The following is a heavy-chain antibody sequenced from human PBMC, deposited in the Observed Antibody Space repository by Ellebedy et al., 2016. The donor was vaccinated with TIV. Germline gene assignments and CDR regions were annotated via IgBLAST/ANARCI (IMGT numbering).Heavy chain of an antibody. V-gene: IGHV1-2*02. CDR2: INPNSGGT. CDR1: GYTFTSYD. CDR3: ASCVGLNYYYMDV. Sequence: ASVKVSXKASGYTFTSYDINWVRQATGQGLEWMGWINPNSGGTNYAQKFQGRVTMTRDTSISTAYMELSRLRSDDTAVYYCASCVGLNYYYMDVWGKGTTVTVSS. D-gene: IGHD3-16*01. J-gene: IGHJ6*03.